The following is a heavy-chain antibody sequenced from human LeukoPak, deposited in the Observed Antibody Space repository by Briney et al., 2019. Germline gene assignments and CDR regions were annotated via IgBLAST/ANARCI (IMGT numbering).Heavy chain of an antibody. CDR2: IKSKTDGGTT. D-gene: IGHD3-10*01. V-gene: IGHV3-15*01. CDR1: GFTFSNAW. CDR3: TTDPWFGEFYFDY. J-gene: IGHJ4*02. Sequence: PGGSLRLSCAASGFTFSNAWMSWVRQAPGKGLEWVGRIKSKTDGGTTDYAAPVKGRFTISRDDSKNTLYLQMNSLKTEDTAVYYCTTDPWFGEFYFDYWGQGTLVTVSS.